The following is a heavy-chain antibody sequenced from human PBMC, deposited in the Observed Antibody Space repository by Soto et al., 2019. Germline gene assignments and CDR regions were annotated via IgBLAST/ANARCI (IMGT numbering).Heavy chain of an antibody. J-gene: IGHJ4*02. Sequence: PGGSLRLSCAASGFTFDDYAMHWVRQAPGKGLEWVSGISWNSGSIGYADSVKGRFTISRDNAKNSLYLQMNSLRAEDTALHYCAKAYGSGRGTYFDYWGQGTLVTVSS. CDR3: AKAYGSGRGTYFDY. CDR2: ISWNSGSI. V-gene: IGHV3-9*01. D-gene: IGHD3-10*01. CDR1: GFTFDDYA.